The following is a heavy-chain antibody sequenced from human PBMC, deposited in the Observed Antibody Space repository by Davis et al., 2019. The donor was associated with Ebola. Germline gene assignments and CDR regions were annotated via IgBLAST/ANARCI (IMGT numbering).Heavy chain of an antibody. D-gene: IGHD2-2*01. J-gene: IGHJ6*02. V-gene: IGHV1-3*01. CDR3: ARGVVVPAAPTYYYYGMDV. CDR1: GYTFTNYA. Sequence: AASVKVSCKTSGYTFTNYAIHWVRQAPGQRLEWMGWINAGNGNTKYSQKFQGRVTITRDTSASTAYMELSSLRSEDTAVYYCARGVVVPAAPTYYYYGMDVWGQGTTVTVSS. CDR2: INAGNGNT.